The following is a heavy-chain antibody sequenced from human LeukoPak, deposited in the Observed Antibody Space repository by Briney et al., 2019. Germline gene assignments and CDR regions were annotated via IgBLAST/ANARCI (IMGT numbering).Heavy chain of an antibody. CDR3: AKGGIHRGYYYYYMDV. CDR1: AFTFNTYW. D-gene: IGHD6-13*01. V-gene: IGHV3-7*03. J-gene: IGHJ6*03. CDR2: INEDGSEK. Sequence: GGSLRLSCAASAFTFNTYWMTWVRQAPGKGLEWVASINEDGSEKNYVDSVKGRFTISRDNTKNSLYLQMNSLRAEDTALYYCAKGGIHRGYYYYYMDVWGKGTTVTISS.